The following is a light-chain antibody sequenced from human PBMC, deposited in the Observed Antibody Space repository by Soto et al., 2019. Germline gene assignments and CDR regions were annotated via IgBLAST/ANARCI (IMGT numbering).Light chain of an antibody. Sequence: QSAPTQPASVSGSPGQSIAISCTGTSSDVGNYNFVSWYQQHPGKAPKLMIYDVSNRPSGISNRFSGSKSGNTASLTISGLQAEDEADYYCCSYTTSSTYVFGTGTKLTVL. CDR1: SSDVGNYNF. J-gene: IGLJ1*01. CDR2: DVS. CDR3: CSYTTSSTYV. V-gene: IGLV2-14*03.